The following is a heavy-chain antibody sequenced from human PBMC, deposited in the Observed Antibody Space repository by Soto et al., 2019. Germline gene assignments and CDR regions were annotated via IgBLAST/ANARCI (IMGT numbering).Heavy chain of an antibody. CDR1: GFSLTTRVLR. V-gene: IGHV2-5*02. CDR3: AHIPNYYQYDGFDP. Sequence: QITLKESGPTLVKPTQTLTLTCTFSGFSLTTRVLRVGCIRQPPGKALECLALIYWDDDKRYSPSLQSRLSINKDTSKNQVVLTMTNVDPVDTATYYCAHIPNYYQYDGFDPWGQGTLVSVSS. CDR2: IYWDDDK. D-gene: IGHD3-16*01. J-gene: IGHJ5*02.